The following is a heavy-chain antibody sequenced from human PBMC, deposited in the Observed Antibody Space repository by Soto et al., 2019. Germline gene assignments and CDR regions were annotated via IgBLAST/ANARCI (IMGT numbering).Heavy chain of an antibody. V-gene: IGHV4-39*01. CDR2: IYYSGST. Sequence: SETLSLTCTVSGGPISSSNYYWGWIRQPPGKGLEWIGSIYYSGSTYYNPSLKSRVTISVDTSKNQFSLKLSSVTAADTAVYYCARHRASWSSGIAVAGSQAFDIWGEGTMVTVSS. CDR3: ARHRASWSSGIAVAGSQAFDI. J-gene: IGHJ3*02. CDR1: GGPISSSNYY. D-gene: IGHD6-19*01.